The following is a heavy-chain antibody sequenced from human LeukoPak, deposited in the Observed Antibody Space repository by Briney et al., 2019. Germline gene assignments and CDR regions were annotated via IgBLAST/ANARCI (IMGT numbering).Heavy chain of an antibody. J-gene: IGHJ5*02. V-gene: IGHV4-34*01. CDR3: ARGVHGYTTSSHWFDP. Sequence: SETLSLTCAVYGGSFSGYYWSWIRQPPGKGLEWIGEINHSGSTNYNPSLKSRVTISVDTSKKQFSLKLRSVTAADTAVYYCARGVHGYTTSSHWFDPWGQGTLVTVSS. CDR1: GGSFSGYY. CDR2: INHSGST. D-gene: IGHD6-6*01.